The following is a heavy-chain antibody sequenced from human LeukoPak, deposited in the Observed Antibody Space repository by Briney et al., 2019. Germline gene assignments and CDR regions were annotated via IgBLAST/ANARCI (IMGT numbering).Heavy chain of an antibody. D-gene: IGHD6-13*01. CDR1: GYTLTELS. J-gene: IGHJ4*02. V-gene: IGHV1-24*01. Sequence: ASVKVSCKVSGYTLTELSMHWVRQAPGKGLEWMGGFDPEDGETIYAQKFQGRVTMTEDTSTDTAYMELSSLRSEDTAVYYCARGPMGQQLFRYWGQGTLVTVSS. CDR3: ARGPMGQQLFRY. CDR2: FDPEDGET.